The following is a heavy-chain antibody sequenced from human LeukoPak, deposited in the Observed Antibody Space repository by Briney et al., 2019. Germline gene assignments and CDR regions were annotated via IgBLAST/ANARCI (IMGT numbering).Heavy chain of an antibody. CDR1: GGSISSYY. J-gene: IGHJ3*02. CDR2: IYYSGST. V-gene: IGHV4-59*01. D-gene: IGHD6-13*01. CDR3: ARDGPSTYSSSWYVAFDI. Sequence: SETLSLTCTVSGGSISSYYWSWIRQPPGKGLEWIGYIYYSGSTNYNPTLKSRVTISVDTSKNQFSLKLSSVTAADTAVYYCARDGPSTYSSSWYVAFDIWGQGTMVTVSS.